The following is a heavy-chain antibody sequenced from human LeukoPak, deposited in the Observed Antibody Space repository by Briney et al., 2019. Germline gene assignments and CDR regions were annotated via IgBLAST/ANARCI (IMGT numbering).Heavy chain of an antibody. Sequence: SVKLSCKASGGTFSSYAISWVRQAPGQGLEWMGGIIPIFGRANYAQKFQGRVTITADESKSTACMQLSSLRAEATAVYYCPRGADHPYYMEVWGKKTTVTVSS. CDR3: PRGADHPYYMEV. CDR1: GGTFSSYA. J-gene: IGHJ6*03. CDR2: IIPIFGRA. V-gene: IGHV1-69*01.